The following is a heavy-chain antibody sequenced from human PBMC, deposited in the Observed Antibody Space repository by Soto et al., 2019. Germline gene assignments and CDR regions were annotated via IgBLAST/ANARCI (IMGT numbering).Heavy chain of an antibody. D-gene: IGHD2-21*02. V-gene: IGHV3-23*01. J-gene: IGHJ4*02. CDR1: GFTFSSYA. CDR3: ANCGVVVVPARCDY. Sequence: EVQLLESGGGLVQPGGSLRLSCAASGFTFSSYAMSWVRQAPGKGLEWVSAISGSGGSTYYADSVKGRFTISRDNSKNTLYVQMNSRRAEDAAVYYWANCGVVVVPARCDYWGQGTLVAVSA. CDR2: ISGSGGST.